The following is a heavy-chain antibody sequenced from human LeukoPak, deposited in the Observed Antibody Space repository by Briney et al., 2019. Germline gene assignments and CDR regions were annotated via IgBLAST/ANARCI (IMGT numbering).Heavy chain of an antibody. CDR1: GFIFSTYW. D-gene: IGHD3-10*01. V-gene: IGHV3-7*01. CDR2: IKHIGGEK. J-gene: IGHJ4*02. CDR3: ARGAGVFDY. Sequence: EGSLRLSCAASGFIFSTYWMTWVRQAPGKGLEWVANIKHIGGEKYYVDSVKGRFTIPRDNAKNSLYLQMNSLRAEDTAVYYCARGAGVFDYWGQGTLVTVSS.